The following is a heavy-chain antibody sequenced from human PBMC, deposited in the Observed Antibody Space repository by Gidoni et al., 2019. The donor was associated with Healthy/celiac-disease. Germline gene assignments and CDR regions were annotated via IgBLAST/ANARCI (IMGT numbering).Heavy chain of an antibody. CDR1: GFTFADYA. CDR3: AKAYPGSGWHHYWYFDL. CDR2: ISWNSGSI. J-gene: IGHJ2*01. V-gene: IGHV3-9*01. D-gene: IGHD6-19*01. Sequence: EVQLVESGGGLVQPGRSLRLSCAASGFTFADYAMHWVRQAPGKGLGWVSGISWNSGSIGYADSVKGRFTISRDNAKNSLYLQMNSLRAEDTALYYCAKAYPGSGWHHYWYFDLWGRGTLVTVSS.